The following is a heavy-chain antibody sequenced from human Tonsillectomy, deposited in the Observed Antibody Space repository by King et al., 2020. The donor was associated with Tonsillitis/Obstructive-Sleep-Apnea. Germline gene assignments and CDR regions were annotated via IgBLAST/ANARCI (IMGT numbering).Heavy chain of an antibody. V-gene: IGHV2-26*01. CDR2: IFSNDET. Sequence: TLKESGPVLVKPPETLTLTCTVSGFSLSNARMGVSWIRQPPGKALEWLAHIFSNDETSYSTSLKTRLTISKDTSKSQVFLTMTNMDPVDTATYYCARVRETSSPRNYYYYGMYVWGQGTTVTVSS. D-gene: IGHD1-26*01. CDR1: GFSLSNARMG. J-gene: IGHJ6*02. CDR3: ARVRETSSPRNYYYYGMYV.